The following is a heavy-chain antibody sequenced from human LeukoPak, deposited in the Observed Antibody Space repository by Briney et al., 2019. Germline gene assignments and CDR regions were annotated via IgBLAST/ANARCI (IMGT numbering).Heavy chain of an antibody. Sequence: PSETLSLTCTVSGGSISSSSYYWGWIRQPPGKGLEWIGTIYYSGSTYYNPSLKSRVTISVDTSKNQFSLKLSSVTAADTAVYFCARKGTVSGLDYWGQGTLVTVSS. J-gene: IGHJ4*02. D-gene: IGHD6-19*01. CDR1: GGSISSSSYY. V-gene: IGHV4-39*01. CDR3: ARKGTVSGLDY. CDR2: IYYSGST.